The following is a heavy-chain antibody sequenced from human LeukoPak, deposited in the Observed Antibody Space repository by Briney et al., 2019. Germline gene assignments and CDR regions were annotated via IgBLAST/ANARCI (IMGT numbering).Heavy chain of an antibody. Sequence: PSETLSLTCTVSGGSISSSSYYWGWIRQPPGKGLEWIGSIYYSGSTYYNPSHKSRVTISVDTSKNQFSLKLSSVTAADTTVYYCARHENSQDAFDIWGQGTMVTVSS. D-gene: IGHD4-23*01. V-gene: IGHV4-39*01. J-gene: IGHJ3*02. CDR2: IYYSGST. CDR1: GGSISSSSYY. CDR3: ARHENSQDAFDI.